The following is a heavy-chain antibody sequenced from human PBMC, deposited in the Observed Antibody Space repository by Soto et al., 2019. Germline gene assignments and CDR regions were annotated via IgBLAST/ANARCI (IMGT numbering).Heavy chain of an antibody. CDR2: IIPILGIA. CDR3: AVQVASSGWYPFDY. V-gene: IGHV1-69*02. Sequence: QVQLVQSGAEVKKPGSSVKVSCKASGGTFSSYTISWVRQAPGQGLEWMGRIIPILGIANYAQKFQGRVTITADKSTSTAYMELSSLRSEDTAVYYCAVQVASSGWYPFDYWGQGTLVTVSS. D-gene: IGHD6-19*01. CDR1: GGTFSSYT. J-gene: IGHJ4*02.